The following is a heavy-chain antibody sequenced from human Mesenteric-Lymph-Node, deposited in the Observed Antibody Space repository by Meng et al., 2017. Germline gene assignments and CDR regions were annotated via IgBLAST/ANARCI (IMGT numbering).Heavy chain of an antibody. CDR3: ARVTFGWFDALDF. J-gene: IGHJ3*01. Sequence: GESLKISCTASGFTFSNYGMHWVRQAPGKGLEWVAVISYDGGNKKYADSVKGRFTISRDNSKNTLYLQMNSLRAEETAVYYCARVTFGWFDALDFWGQGTMVTVSS. CDR1: GFTFSNYG. D-gene: IGHD3-9*01. CDR2: ISYDGGNK. V-gene: IGHV3-30*19.